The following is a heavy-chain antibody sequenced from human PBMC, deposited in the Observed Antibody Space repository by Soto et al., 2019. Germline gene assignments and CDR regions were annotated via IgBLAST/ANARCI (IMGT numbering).Heavy chain of an antibody. J-gene: IGHJ5*02. CDR1: GASISGFY. V-gene: IGHV4-4*07. CDR3: VRDGTKTLRDWFDP. CDR2: IYATGTT. D-gene: IGHD1-1*01. Sequence: SETLSLTCTVSGASISGFYWSWIRKSAGKGLEWIGRIYATGTTDYNPSLKSRVMMLVDTSKKQFSLKLRSVTAADTAVYYCVRDGTKTLRDWFDPWGQGISVTV.